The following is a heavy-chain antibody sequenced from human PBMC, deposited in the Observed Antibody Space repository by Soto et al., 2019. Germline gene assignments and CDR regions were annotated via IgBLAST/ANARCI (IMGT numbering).Heavy chain of an antibody. CDR2: LIGGHYGT. V-gene: IGHV3-23*01. CDR3: AKGQSTGDIDWFDP. J-gene: IGHJ5*02. Sequence: PGGSLRLSCTASGFTLQNYSIAWVRQAPGKGLEWVSTLIGGHYGTAYSYSVKGRFTVSRENSKNCLYLQMNSLGVEETAMYFCAKGQSTGDIDWFDPWGQGSLVTVCS. D-gene: IGHD3-10*01. CDR1: GFTLQNYS.